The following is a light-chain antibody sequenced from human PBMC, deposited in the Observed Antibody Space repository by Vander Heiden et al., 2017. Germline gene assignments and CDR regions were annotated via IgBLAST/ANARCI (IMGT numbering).Light chain of an antibody. CDR2: AAS. CDR3: QQSYYTPRT. J-gene: IGKJ4*02. CDR1: QSISSY. Sequence: DIQMTQSPSSLSASVEDRVTITCRASQSISSYVKWYQQKPGKAPKLLIFAASSLQSGVPSRCSSSGAGTDFTLTISSQQPEYVATYCYQQSYYTPRTFGEGTKVEIK. V-gene: IGKV1-39*01.